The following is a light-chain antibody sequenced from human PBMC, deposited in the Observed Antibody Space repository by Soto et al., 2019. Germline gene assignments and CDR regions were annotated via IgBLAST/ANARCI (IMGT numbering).Light chain of an antibody. Sequence: IVLTQSPGTLSLSPGERATLSCRASQSVSSYLAWYQQKPGQAPRLLMYGASSRATGIPDRFSGTGSGTDFTLTISRLEPEDFAVYYCQQYGSSPYTFGLGTKVDIK. CDR1: QSVSSY. V-gene: IGKV3-20*01. CDR3: QQYGSSPYT. CDR2: GAS. J-gene: IGKJ2*01.